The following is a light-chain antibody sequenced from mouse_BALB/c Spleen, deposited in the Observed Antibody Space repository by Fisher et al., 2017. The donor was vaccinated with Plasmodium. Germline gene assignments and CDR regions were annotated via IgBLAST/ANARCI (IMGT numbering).Light chain of an antibody. CDR3: WQGTNFPWT. CDR1: QTLLDSDGKTY. CDR2: LVS. Sequence: VLTQSPLTLSVTIGHPASISCKSSQTLLDSDGKTYLNWLLQRPGQSPKRLIYLVSKLDSGVPDRFTGSGSVTDFTLKISRVEAEDLGFYYCWQGTNFPWTFGGGTKLEIK. V-gene: IGKV1-135*01. J-gene: IGKJ1*01.